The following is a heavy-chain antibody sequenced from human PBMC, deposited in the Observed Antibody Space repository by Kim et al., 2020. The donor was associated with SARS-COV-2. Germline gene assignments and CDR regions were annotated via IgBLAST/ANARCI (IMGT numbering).Heavy chain of an antibody. V-gene: IGHV3-11*04. J-gene: IGHJ5*02. Sequence: SVKGRFTSSRDNSKNSLYLQMNCLRAEDTAVYYCARVRGYRSRSRFDPWGQGTLVTVSS. D-gene: IGHD6-13*01. CDR3: ARVRGYRSRSRFDP.